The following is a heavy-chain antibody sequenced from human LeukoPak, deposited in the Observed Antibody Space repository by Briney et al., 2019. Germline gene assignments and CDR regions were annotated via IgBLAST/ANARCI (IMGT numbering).Heavy chain of an antibody. J-gene: IGHJ4*02. CDR2: IYYSGST. CDR3: ARETCSGGSCFQFDF. V-gene: IGHV4-59*01. Sequence: SETLSLTCTVSGDSISNYYWSWIRQSPGKGLEWIGYIYYSGSTNYNPSLKSRVTTPVDTSKNQFSLKLSSVTAADTAVYYCARETCSGGSCFQFDFWGQGTLVTVSS. CDR1: GDSISNYY. D-gene: IGHD2-15*01.